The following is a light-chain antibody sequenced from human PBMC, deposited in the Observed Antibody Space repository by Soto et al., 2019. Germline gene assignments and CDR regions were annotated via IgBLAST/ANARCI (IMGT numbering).Light chain of an antibody. V-gene: IGLV1-44*01. CDR2: NNN. CDR1: SSNIGSNT. Sequence: QSLLTQSPSASGTPGQRVTISCSGGSSNIGSNTLNWYQHFPGTAPRVLIYNNNQRPSGVADRFSGSKSGTSASLAISGLQSEDEADYYCAAWDDSLNGWVFGGGTKLTVL. CDR3: AAWDDSLNGWV. J-gene: IGLJ3*02.